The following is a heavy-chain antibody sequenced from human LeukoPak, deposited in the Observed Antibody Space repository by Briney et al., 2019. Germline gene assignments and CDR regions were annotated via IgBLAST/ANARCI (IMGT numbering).Heavy chain of an antibody. V-gene: IGHV3-64*01. CDR3: ARGQLVAYYYYYYMDV. J-gene: IGHJ6*03. CDR2: ISSNGGST. Sequence: GGSLRLSCAASGFTFSSYGMHWVRQAPGKGLEYVSAISSNGGSTYYANSVKGRFTISRDNSKNTLYLQMGSLRAEDMAVYYCARGQLVAYYYYYYMDVWGKGTTVTVSS. D-gene: IGHD6-6*01. CDR1: GFTFSSYG.